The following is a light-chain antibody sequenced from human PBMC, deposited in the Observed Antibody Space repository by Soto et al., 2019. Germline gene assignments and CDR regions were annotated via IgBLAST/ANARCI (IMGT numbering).Light chain of an antibody. CDR2: DVN. J-gene: IGLJ1*01. V-gene: IGLV2-11*01. CDR3: CSFGGRVFV. CDR1: TSDVGGYNY. Sequence: QSALTQPRSVSGSPGQSVTITCTRTTSDVGGYNYVTWYQHHPGQAPKLMISDVNKRASGVPDRFSGSMSGNTASLTISGLQAEDEADYYCCSFGGRVFVFGTGTKLTVL.